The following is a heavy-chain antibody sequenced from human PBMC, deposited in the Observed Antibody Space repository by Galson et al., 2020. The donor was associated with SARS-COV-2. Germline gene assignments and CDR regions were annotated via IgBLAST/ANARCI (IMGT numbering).Heavy chain of an antibody. CDR2: ISYDGSNK. V-gene: IGHV3-30*01. J-gene: IGHJ2*01. Sequence: GESLKISCAASGFTFSSYAMHWVRQAPGKGLEWVAVISYDGSNKYYADSVKGRFTISRDNSKNTLYLQMNSLRAEDTAVYYCARDYLDWYFDLWGRGTLVTVSS. CDR3: ARDYLDWYFDL. CDR1: GFTFSSYA. D-gene: IGHD3-16*02.